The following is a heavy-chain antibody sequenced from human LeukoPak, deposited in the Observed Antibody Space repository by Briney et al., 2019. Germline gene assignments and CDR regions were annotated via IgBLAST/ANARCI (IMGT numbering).Heavy chain of an antibody. V-gene: IGHV3-30*18. CDR1: GFTFSSYG. CDR2: ISYDGSNK. CDR3: AKDPSGGYSGYV. Sequence: PGGSLRLSCAASGFTFSSYGMHWVRQAPGKGLEWVAVISYDGSNKYYADSVEGRFTISRDNSKNTLYLQMNSLRAEDTAVYYCAKDPSGGYSGYVWGQGTLVTVSS. J-gene: IGHJ4*02. D-gene: IGHD5-12*01.